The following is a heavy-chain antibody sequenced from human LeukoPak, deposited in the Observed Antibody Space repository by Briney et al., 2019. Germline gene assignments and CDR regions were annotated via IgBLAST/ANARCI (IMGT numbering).Heavy chain of an antibody. CDR2: INHSGST. V-gene: IGHV4-34*01. CDR3: ARVVSWFDP. CDR1: GGSFSGYY. J-gene: IGHJ5*02. Sequence: PSETLSLTCAVYGGSFSGYYWCWIRQPPGKGLEWIGEINHSGSTNYNPSLKSRVTISVDTSKNQFSLKLSSVTAADTAVYYCARVVSWFDPWGQGTLVTVSS.